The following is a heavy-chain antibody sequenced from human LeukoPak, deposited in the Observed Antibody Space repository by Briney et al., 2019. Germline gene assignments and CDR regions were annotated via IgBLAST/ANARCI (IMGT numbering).Heavy chain of an antibody. V-gene: IGHV4-59*01. CDR1: GGSISSFY. Sequence: SETLSLTCTVSGGSISSFYWSWIRQPPGKGLEWIGYIYYSGSTNYNPSLKSRVTISVDTSKNQFSLKLSSVAAADTAVYYCARHGTSGTNLNWFDPWGQGTLVTVSS. CDR3: ARHGTSGTNLNWFDP. J-gene: IGHJ5*02. D-gene: IGHD1-1*01. CDR2: IYYSGST.